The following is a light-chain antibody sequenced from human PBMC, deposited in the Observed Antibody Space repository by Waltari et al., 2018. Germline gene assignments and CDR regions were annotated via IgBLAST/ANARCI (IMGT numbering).Light chain of an antibody. J-gene: IGLJ6*01. CDR2: QDT. Sequence: SYELTQPPSVSVSPGQTASITCSGEKLGDKYVCWYQQKPGQSPVLVIYQDTKRPSGIPERFSGSNSGNTATLTISGTQAMDEADYYCQAWDSSTGVFGSGTKVTVL. V-gene: IGLV3-1*01. CDR1: KLGDKY. CDR3: QAWDSSTGV.